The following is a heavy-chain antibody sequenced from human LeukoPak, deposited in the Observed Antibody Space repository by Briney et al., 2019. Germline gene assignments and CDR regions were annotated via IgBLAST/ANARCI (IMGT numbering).Heavy chain of an antibody. CDR1: GYNFTNYW. D-gene: IGHD3-22*01. CDR2: TYPGDSDT. V-gene: IGHV5-51*01. Sequence: GESLKISCKGSGYNFTNYWIGWVRQMPGKGLEWMGITYPGDSDTRYSPSFQGQVTISADKSTSTAYLQWRSLKASDTAMYYCARGGRFGGNSMIVVIISASHAFDIWGQGTMVTVSS. J-gene: IGHJ3*02. CDR3: ARGGRFGGNSMIVVIISASHAFDI.